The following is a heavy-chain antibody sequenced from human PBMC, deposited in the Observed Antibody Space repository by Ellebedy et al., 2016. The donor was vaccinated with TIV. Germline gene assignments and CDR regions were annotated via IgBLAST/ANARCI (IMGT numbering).Heavy chain of an antibody. CDR2: IIQDGSEK. Sequence: GGSLRLSCAASGFTLSSYWMSWVRQAPGKGLEWVANIIQDGSEKYYVDSVKGRFSISRDNAKNSLYLQMNSLRAEDTAVYYCARAVGGSSSLWGQGTLVTVSS. V-gene: IGHV3-7*03. J-gene: IGHJ4*02. D-gene: IGHD6-13*01. CDR1: GFTLSSYW. CDR3: ARAVGGSSSL.